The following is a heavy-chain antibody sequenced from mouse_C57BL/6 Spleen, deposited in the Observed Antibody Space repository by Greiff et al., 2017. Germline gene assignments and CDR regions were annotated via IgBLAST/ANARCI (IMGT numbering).Heavy chain of an antibody. J-gene: IGHJ2*01. V-gene: IGHV1-42*01. Sequence: VQLQQSGPELVKPGASVKISCKASGYSFTGYYMNWVKQSPEKSLEWIGEINPSTGGTTYNQKFKAKATLTVDKSSSTAYMQLKRLTSEDSAVYYCVFTTVVARGFDYWGQGTTLTVSS. CDR1: GYSFTGYY. CDR2: INPSTGGT. CDR3: VFTTVVARGFDY. D-gene: IGHD1-1*01.